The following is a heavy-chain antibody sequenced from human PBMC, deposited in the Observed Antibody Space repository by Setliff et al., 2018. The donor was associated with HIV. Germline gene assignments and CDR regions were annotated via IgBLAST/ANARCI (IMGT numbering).Heavy chain of an antibody. CDR3: ATLWMRGGYFDT. D-gene: IGHD2-15*01. V-gene: IGHV3-30*02. CDR1: GFTLSASA. Sequence: GGSLRLSCAASGFTLSASAMHWVRQAPGKGLKWVAFIQYDGSTEKYAGSVRGRFTISRDNAKNTVYLQMNSLRPEDTAVYYCATLWMRGGYFDTWGQGTLVTVSS. CDR2: IQYDGSTE. J-gene: IGHJ4*02.